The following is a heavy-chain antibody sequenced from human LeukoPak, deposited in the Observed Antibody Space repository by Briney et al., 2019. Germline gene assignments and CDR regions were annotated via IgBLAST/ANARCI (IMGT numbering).Heavy chain of an antibody. CDR1: GYTFTGWY. Sequence: ASVKVSCKTSGYTFTGWYLHWVRQAPGQGLDWMGWINPNSGGTNYAQKFQGRVTMTRDTSISTAYMELSRLGSDDVAVYYCARPVGTTAKSFSFESWGQGTLVTVSS. V-gene: IGHV1-2*02. D-gene: IGHD1-26*01. CDR3: ARPVGTTAKSFSFES. CDR2: INPNSGGT. J-gene: IGHJ4*02.